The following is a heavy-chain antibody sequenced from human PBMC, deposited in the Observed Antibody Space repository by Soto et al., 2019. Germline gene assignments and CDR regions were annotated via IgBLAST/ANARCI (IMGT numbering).Heavy chain of an antibody. Sequence: SETLSLTCAVYGGSFSGYYWSWIRQPPGKGLEWIGEINHSGSTNYNPSLKSRVTISVDTSKNQLSLKLSSVAAADTAVYYCASTPSLYSSSWYYLNYWGQGTLVTVSS. D-gene: IGHD6-13*01. V-gene: IGHV4-34*01. CDR2: INHSGST. CDR1: GGSFSGYY. J-gene: IGHJ4*02. CDR3: ASTPSLYSSSWYYLNY.